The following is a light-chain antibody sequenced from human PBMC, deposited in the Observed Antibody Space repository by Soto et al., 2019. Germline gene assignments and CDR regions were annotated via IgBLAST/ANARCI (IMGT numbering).Light chain of an antibody. Sequence: DIVMTQSPLSLPVTPGEPASISCRSSQSLLHSNGYNYLEWYLQKPGQSPQLLIYLGSNRASGVPDRFSGSGSGTYITLKISSVEAEDVGVYYCMHDLRPPAITCGRGTRLEI. CDR3: MHDLRPPAIT. J-gene: IGKJ5*01. V-gene: IGKV2-28*01. CDR2: LGS. CDR1: QSLLHSNGYNY.